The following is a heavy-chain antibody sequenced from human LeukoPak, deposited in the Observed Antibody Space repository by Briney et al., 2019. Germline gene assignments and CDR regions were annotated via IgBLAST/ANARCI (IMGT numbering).Heavy chain of an antibody. V-gene: IGHV3-21*04. Sequence: GGSLRLSCAASGFTFSSYSMNWVRQAPGKGLEWVSSISSSSSYIYYADSVRGRFTISRDNAKNSLYLQMNSLRAEDTAVYYCAKISPNGSVVDVWGQGTTVTVSS. CDR3: AKISPNGSVVDV. CDR1: GFTFSSYS. J-gene: IGHJ6*02. D-gene: IGHD3-10*01. CDR2: ISSSSSYI.